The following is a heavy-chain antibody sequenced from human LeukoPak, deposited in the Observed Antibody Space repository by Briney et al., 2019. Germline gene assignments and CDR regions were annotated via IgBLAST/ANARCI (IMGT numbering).Heavy chain of an antibody. Sequence: SETPSLTCAVYGGSFSGYYWSWIRQPPGKGLEWIGEINHSGSTNYNPSLKSRVTISVDTSKNQFSLKLSSVTAADTAVYYCAARYYDFWSGYYTGDYWGQGTLVTVSS. V-gene: IGHV4-34*01. J-gene: IGHJ4*02. D-gene: IGHD3-3*01. CDR1: GGSFSGYY. CDR2: INHSGST. CDR3: AARYYDFWSGYYTGDY.